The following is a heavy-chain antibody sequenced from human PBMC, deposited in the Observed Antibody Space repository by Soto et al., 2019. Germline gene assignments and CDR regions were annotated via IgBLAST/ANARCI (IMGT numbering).Heavy chain of an antibody. Sequence: PGGSLRLSCAASGFTFSSYSMNWFRQASGQGVEWVSSISSSSSYIYYADSVKGRFTISRGNAKNSLYLQMNSLRAEDTAVYYCARGSRPFNYYYYYGMDVWGQGTTVTVSS. V-gene: IGHV3-21*01. J-gene: IGHJ6*02. CDR1: GFTFSSYS. CDR3: ARGSRPFNYYYYYGMDV. D-gene: IGHD6-6*01. CDR2: ISSSSSYI.